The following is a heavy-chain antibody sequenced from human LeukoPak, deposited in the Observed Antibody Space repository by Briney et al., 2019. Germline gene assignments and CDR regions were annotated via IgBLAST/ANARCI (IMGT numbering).Heavy chain of an antibody. CDR2: ISGSGGST. CDR3: AKRGVVIRVILVGFHKEAYYFDS. D-gene: IGHD3-10*01. J-gene: IGHJ4*02. Sequence: GGSLRLSCAVSGITLSNHGMSWVRQAPGKGLEWVAGISGSGGSTHYADSVKGRFTISRDNPKNTLYLQLNSLRAEDTAVYFCAKRGVVIRVILVGFHKEAYYFDSWGQGALVTVSS. CDR1: GITLSNHG. V-gene: IGHV3-23*01.